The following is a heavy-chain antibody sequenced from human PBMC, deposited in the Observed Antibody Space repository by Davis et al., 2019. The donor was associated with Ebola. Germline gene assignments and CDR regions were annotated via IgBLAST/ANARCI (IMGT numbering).Heavy chain of an antibody. CDR3: AKDQRRGYCSSTSCYNHYYYYGMDV. CDR2: ISAYNGNT. J-gene: IGHJ6*02. D-gene: IGHD2-2*02. V-gene: IGHV1-18*01. CDR1: GGTFSSYA. Sequence: ASVKVSCKASGGTFSSYAISWVRQAPGQGLEWMGWISAYNGNTNYAQKLQGRVTMTTDTSTSTAYMELRSLRSEDTAVYYCAKDQRRGYCSSTSCYNHYYYYGMDVWGQGTTVTVSS.